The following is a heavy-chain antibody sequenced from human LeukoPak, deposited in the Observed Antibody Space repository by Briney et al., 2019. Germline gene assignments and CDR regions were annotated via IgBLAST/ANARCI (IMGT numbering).Heavy chain of an antibody. CDR2: IIPIFGTA. D-gene: IGHD1-26*01. CDR1: GGTFSSYA. V-gene: IGHV1-69*06. Sequence: ASVKVSCKASGGTFSSYAISWVRQAPGQGLEWMGGIIPIFGTANYAQKFQGRVTITADKSTSTAYMELSSLRSEDTAVYYCAREGGSQTSYKQGNFDYWGQGTLVTVSS. J-gene: IGHJ4*02. CDR3: AREGGSQTSYKQGNFDY.